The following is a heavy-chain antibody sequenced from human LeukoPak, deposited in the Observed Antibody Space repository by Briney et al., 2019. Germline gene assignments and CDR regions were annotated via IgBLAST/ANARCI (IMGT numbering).Heavy chain of an antibody. V-gene: IGHV5-51*01. CDR3: ARLRGTGTSKRFDL. J-gene: IGHJ4*02. CDR1: GYSFAMSW. D-gene: IGHD1-1*01. CDR2: IFPGDSDT. Sequence: GESLKISCRGPGYSFAMSWLGWVRQMPGKGLEWMGVIFPGDSDTRYSPSFQGQVTISGDKSISTAYLQWSSLKASDTAMYYCARLRGTGTSKRFDLWGQGTLVTVSP.